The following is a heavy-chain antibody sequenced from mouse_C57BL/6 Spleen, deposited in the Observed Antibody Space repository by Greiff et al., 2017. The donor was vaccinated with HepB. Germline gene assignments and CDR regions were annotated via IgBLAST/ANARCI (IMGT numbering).Heavy chain of an antibody. D-gene: IGHD3-2*02. CDR2: IDPSDSYT. CDR1: GYTFTSYW. CDR3: ARREDRSGPYYFDY. J-gene: IGHJ2*01. Sequence: QVQLQQPGAELVKPGASVKLSCKASGYTFTSYWMQWVKQRPGQGLEWIGEIDPSDSYTNYNQKFKGKATLTVDTSSSTAYMQLSSLTSEDSAVYYCARREDRSGPYYFDYWGQGTTLTVSS. V-gene: IGHV1-50*01.